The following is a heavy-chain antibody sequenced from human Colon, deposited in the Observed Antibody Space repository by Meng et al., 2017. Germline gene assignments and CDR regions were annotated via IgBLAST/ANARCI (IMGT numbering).Heavy chain of an antibody. D-gene: IGHD1-26*01. J-gene: IGHJ4*02. V-gene: IGHV4-61*03. CDR1: GGSGSSPSYY. CDR2: VYYTGSA. CDR3: ARGRGSYSSIDF. Sequence: QGQLQGAGPRLVRPSETLSLTCTLSGGSGSSPSYYWSWIRQTPGKGLEWIGYVYYTGSANYNPSLKSRVTISVDTSKNHFSLNLTSVTAADTAVYYCARGRGSYSSIDFWGQGTLVTVSS.